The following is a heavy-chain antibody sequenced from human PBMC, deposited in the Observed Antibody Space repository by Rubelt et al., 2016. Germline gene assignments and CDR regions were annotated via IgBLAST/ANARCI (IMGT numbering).Heavy chain of an antibody. Sequence: QESGPGLVKPSETLSLTCTVSGGSISSSSYYWGWIRQPPGKALEWLALIYWDDDMRYSPFLTGTLPTTKVTFKNQLVLRMTNMDPVDTATYYCAQEVLWFGANAEYFQHWGQGTLVTVSS. J-gene: IGHJ1*01. D-gene: IGHD3-10*01. CDR3: AQEVLWFGANAEYFQH. CDR1: GGSISSSSYY. V-gene: IGHV2-5*02. CDR2: IYWDDDM.